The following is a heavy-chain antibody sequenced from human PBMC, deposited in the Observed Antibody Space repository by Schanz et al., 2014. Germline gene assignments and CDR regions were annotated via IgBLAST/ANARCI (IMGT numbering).Heavy chain of an antibody. CDR2: ISHDGYST. CDR1: GFTFSIYA. D-gene: IGHD3-10*01. CDR3: ARIGGSVFDY. Sequence: VQLVESGGGLVQPGGSLRLSCSASGFTFSIYAMHWVRQAPGKGLEYVSAISHDGYSTYYADSVKGRFTISRDNSKTALYLQMNSLRAEDTAVYYCARIGGSVFDYWAQGTLVTVSS. J-gene: IGHJ4*02. V-gene: IGHV3-64*04.